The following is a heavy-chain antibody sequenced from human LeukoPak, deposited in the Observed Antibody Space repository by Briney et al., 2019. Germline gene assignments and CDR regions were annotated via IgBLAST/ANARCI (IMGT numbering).Heavy chain of an antibody. V-gene: IGHV4-59*01. Sequence: SETLSLTCTVSGGSISSYYWSWIRQPPGKGLGWIGYIYYSGSTNYNPSLKSRVTISVDTSKNQFSLKLSSVTAADTAVYYCARGSGSYYYYFDYWGQGTLVTVSS. D-gene: IGHD1-26*01. CDR3: ARGSGSYYYYFDY. CDR1: GGSISSYY. J-gene: IGHJ4*02. CDR2: IYYSGST.